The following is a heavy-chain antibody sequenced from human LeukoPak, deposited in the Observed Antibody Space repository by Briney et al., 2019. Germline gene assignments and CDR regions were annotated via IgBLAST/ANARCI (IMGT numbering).Heavy chain of an antibody. CDR2: IIPIFGTA. Sequence: GASVKVSCKASGGTFSSYAISWVRQAPGQGLEWMGGIIPIFGTANYAQKFQGRVTITADESTSTAYMELSSLRSEDTAVYYCAREGSSWSWFYPWGQGTLVTVSS. CDR3: AREGSSWSWFYP. CDR1: GGTFSSYA. V-gene: IGHV1-69*13. J-gene: IGHJ5*02. D-gene: IGHD6-13*01.